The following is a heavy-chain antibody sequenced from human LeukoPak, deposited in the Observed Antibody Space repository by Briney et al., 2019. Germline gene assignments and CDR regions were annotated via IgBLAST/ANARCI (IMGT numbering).Heavy chain of an antibody. V-gene: IGHV3-20*04. Sequence: GGSLRLSCAASGFTFDDYGMSWVRQAPGKGLEWVSGINWNGCSTGYADSVKGRFTISRDNAKNSLYLQMNSLRAEDTALYYCAGTFAARPFYYYYYMDVWGKGTTVTVSS. D-gene: IGHD6-6*01. CDR1: GFTFDDYG. J-gene: IGHJ6*03. CDR2: INWNGCST. CDR3: AGTFAARPFYYYYYMDV.